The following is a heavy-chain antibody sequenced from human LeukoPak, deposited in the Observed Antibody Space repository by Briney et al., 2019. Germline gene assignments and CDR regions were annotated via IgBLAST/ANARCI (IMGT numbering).Heavy chain of an antibody. V-gene: IGHV1-18*01. CDR2: ISAYNGNT. CDR3: ARGDDILTGYFRGSDY. Sequence: ASVKVSCKASGYTFTSYGISWVRQAPGQGLEWMGWISAYNGNTNYAQKLQGRVTMTTDTSTSTAYMKLRSLRSDDTAVYYCARGDDILTGYFRGSDYWGQGTLVTVSS. CDR1: GYTFTSYG. D-gene: IGHD3-9*01. J-gene: IGHJ4*02.